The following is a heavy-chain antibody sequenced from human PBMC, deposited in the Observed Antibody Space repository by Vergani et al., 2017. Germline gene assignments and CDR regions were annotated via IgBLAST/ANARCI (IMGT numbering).Heavy chain of an antibody. CDR2: INPNSGGT. D-gene: IGHD2-2*01. Sequence: QVQLVQSGAEVKKPGASVKVSCKASGYTFTGYYMYWVRQAPGQGLEWMGWINPNSGGTNYAQKFQGRVTMTRDTSISTAYMELSRLRSDDTAVYYCAREDCSSTSCYLWFDPWGQGTLVTVSS. J-gene: IGHJ5*02. CDR3: AREDCSSTSCYLWFDP. CDR1: GYTFTGYY. V-gene: IGHV1-2*02.